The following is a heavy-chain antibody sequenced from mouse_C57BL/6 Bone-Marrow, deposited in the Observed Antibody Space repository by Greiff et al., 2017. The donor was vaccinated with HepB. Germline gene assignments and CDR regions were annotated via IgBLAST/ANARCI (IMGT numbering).Heavy chain of an antibody. J-gene: IGHJ3*01. D-gene: IGHD3-2*02. Sequence: VQLVESGAELVKPGASVKMSCKASGYTFTTYPIEWMKQNHGKSLEWIGNFHPYNDDTKYNEKFKGKATLTVEKSSSTVYLELSRLTSDDSAVYYCARRGSSGFSWFAYWGQGTLVTVSA. CDR1: GYTFTTYP. CDR2: FHPYNDDT. V-gene: IGHV1-47*01. CDR3: ARRGSSGFSWFAY.